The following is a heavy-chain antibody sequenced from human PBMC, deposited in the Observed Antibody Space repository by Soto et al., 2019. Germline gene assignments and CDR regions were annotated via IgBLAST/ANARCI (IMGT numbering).Heavy chain of an antibody. CDR2: INPNSGNI. D-gene: IGHD3-10*01. Sequence: ASVKVSCKASGDTFTTYDINWVRQATGHGLEWMGWINPNSGNIGYAQRFQGRVTMTRDTAIRTAYMEVSSLRSDDTAVYYCARGRASGSYYLLDYWGQGTLVTV. CDR1: GDTFTTYD. CDR3: ARGRASGSYYLLDY. J-gene: IGHJ4*02. V-gene: IGHV1-8*01.